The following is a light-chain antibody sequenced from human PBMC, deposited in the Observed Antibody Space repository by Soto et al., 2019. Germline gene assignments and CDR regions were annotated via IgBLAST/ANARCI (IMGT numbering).Light chain of an antibody. CDR3: HWYDSSLSGMV. CDR2: ADN. Sequence: QSVLTHPPSVSGAPGQRVTISCTGSNSNIGAGNDVHWYHQIPGTAPKLLIYADNNRPSRVPDRFSGSKYGNSASLAITGLQAEDEADYYFHWYDSSLSGMVFGGGTKLTVL. V-gene: IGLV1-40*01. J-gene: IGLJ3*02. CDR1: NSNIGAGND.